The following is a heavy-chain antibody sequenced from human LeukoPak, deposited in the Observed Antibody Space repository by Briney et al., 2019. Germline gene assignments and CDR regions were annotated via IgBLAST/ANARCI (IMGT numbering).Heavy chain of an antibody. CDR2: INQDGSKE. CDR3: VRDGGVSGYDLLDY. Sequence: VSLRLSCAAYGFTFSNYWMAWIRQAPGKGLEWVAHINQDGSKEHYMDSVKARFTISRDNAKNSLSLQMNSLRAEDTAVYYCVRDGGVSGYDLLDYWGQGTLVTVSS. V-gene: IGHV3-7*01. CDR1: GFTFSNYW. J-gene: IGHJ4*02. D-gene: IGHD5-12*01.